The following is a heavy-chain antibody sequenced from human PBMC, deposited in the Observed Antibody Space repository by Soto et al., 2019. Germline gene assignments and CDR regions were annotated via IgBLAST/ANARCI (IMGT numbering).Heavy chain of an antibody. D-gene: IGHD3-22*01. CDR2: IYYSGST. CDR3: ARLTSSNYYDSSGYWYFDL. CDR1: GGSISSYY. J-gene: IGHJ2*01. V-gene: IGHV4-59*08. Sequence: SETLSLTCTVSGGSISSYYWSWIRQPPGKGLEWIGYIYYSGSTNYNPSLKSRVTISVDTSKNQFSLKLSSVTAADTAVYYCARLTSSNYYDSSGYWYFDLWGRGTLVTVSS.